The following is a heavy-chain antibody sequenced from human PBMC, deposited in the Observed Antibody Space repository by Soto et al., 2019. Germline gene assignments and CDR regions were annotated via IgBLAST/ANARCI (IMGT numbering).Heavy chain of an antibody. CDR1: GGSISSGGYS. V-gene: IGHV4-30-2*01. CDR3: ATQQRFLGNWFDP. D-gene: IGHD3-3*01. CDR2: IYHSGTT. J-gene: IGHJ5*02. Sequence: SETLSLTCAVSGGSISSGGYSWSWIRQPPGKGLEWIGYIYHSGTTYYNPSLKSRVTISLDRSKNQFSLKVSSVTAADTAVYYCATQQRFLGNWFDPRGTGTLVTVSS.